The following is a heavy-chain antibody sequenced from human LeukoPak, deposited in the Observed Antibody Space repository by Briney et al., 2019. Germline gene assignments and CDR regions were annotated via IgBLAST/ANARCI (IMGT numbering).Heavy chain of an antibody. V-gene: IGHV3-13*01. CDR3: ARGKRYSSSWFYNRFDP. CDR1: GFTFSSYD. Sequence: GGSLRLSCEVSGFTFSSYDMHWVRQTTGKGLEWVSGIGTTGDTHYPDSVKGRFAVSRENAKNSLYLQMNSLRAGDTAVYYCARGKRYSSSWFYNRFDPWGQGTLVTVSS. J-gene: IGHJ5*02. D-gene: IGHD6-13*01. CDR2: IGTTGDT.